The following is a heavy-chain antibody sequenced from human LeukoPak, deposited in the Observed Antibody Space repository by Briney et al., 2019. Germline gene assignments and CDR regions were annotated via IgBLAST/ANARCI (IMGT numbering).Heavy chain of an antibody. CDR1: GFSFSSYA. V-gene: IGHV3-23*01. CDR2: ISGSGGST. D-gene: IGHD3-22*01. CDR3: AKDQDYYDSVDAFDI. J-gene: IGHJ3*02. Sequence: GRSLRLSCAASGFSFSSYAMTWVRQAPGKGLEWVSAISGSGGSTYYADSVKGRFTISRDNSKNTLYLQMNSLRAEDTAVYYCAKDQDYYDSVDAFDIWGQGTMVTVSS.